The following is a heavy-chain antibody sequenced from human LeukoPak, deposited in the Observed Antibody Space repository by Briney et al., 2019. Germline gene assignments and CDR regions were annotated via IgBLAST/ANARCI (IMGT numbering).Heavy chain of an antibody. J-gene: IGHJ4*02. CDR1: GGSISIYY. CDR2: IYTSGST. Sequence: PSETLSLTCTVSGGSISIYYWSWIRQPAGKGLEWIGRIYTSGSTNYNPSLKSRVTISVDKSKNQFSLKLSSVTAADTAVYYCARSRNDYDFHYWGQGTLVTVSS. D-gene: IGHD4-17*01. CDR3: ARSRNDYDFHY. V-gene: IGHV4-4*07.